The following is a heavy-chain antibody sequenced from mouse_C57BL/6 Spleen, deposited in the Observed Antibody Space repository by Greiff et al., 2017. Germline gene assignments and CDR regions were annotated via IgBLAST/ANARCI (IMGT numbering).Heavy chain of an antibody. Sequence: EVKLMESGGGLVKPGGSLKLSCAASGFTFSSYAMSWVRQPPEKRLEWVATISDGGSYTYYPDNVKGRFTISRDNAKNHLYLQMSHLKSEDTAMYYCARDREPLYAMDYWGQGTSVTVSA. D-gene: IGHD3-3*01. CDR3: ARDREPLYAMDY. CDR2: ISDGGSYT. J-gene: IGHJ4*01. CDR1: GFTFSSYA. V-gene: IGHV5-4*01.